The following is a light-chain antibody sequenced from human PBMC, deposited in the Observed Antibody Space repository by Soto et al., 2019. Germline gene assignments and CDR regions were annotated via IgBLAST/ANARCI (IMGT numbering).Light chain of an antibody. J-gene: IGKJ5*01. CDR3: QQFNSYPVT. V-gene: IGKV1-13*02. CDR1: QDIRGA. Sequence: AIQVTQSPSSLSASVGDRVTITCLASQDIRGALAWYQQKPGKPPKLLIYDVSTLENGVPSRFSGDSSGTQFTLTISGLLPEDFGTYYCQQFNSYPVTFGHGTRLDI. CDR2: DVS.